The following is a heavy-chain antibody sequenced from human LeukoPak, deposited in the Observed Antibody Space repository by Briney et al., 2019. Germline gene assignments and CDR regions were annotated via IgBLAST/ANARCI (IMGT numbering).Heavy chain of an antibody. CDR3: ARGPHERSGYPDD. V-gene: IGHV1-18*01. CDR1: GYTFNTYG. Sequence: GASVKVSCKPYGYTFNTYGITWVRQAPGQGLEWMGWISPYNGNTNYAQKFQGRVTMTTDTSTSTAYVELRSLRSDDTAVYYCARGPHERSGYPDDWGQGTLVTVSS. CDR2: ISPYNGNT. D-gene: IGHD3-22*01. J-gene: IGHJ4*02.